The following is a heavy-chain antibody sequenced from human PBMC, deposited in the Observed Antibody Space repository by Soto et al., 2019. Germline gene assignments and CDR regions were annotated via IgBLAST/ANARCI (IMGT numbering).Heavy chain of an antibody. V-gene: IGHV4-30-4*01. CDR3: VTVNVVGAAYYFDY. J-gene: IGHJ4*02. CDR1: GGSIRNGDYY. Sequence: QVQLQEWGPGLVKPSQTLSLTCTVSGGSIRNGDYYWGWIRQPPGKGLEWIGYVYYSGTTYSHPSLKSRVTISVDTSENEFSLRLSSVTAADTAVYYCVTVNVVGAAYYFDYWGPGTLVTVSS. D-gene: IGHD1-26*01. CDR2: VYYSGTT.